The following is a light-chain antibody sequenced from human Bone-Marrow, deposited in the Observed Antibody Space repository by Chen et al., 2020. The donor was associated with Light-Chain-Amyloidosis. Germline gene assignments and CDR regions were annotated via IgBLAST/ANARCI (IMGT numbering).Light chain of an antibody. CDR1: SGDVGTYNY. V-gene: IGLV2-14*01. CDR2: AVS. CDR3: SSFTSSSSYV. Sequence: QSALTQPASVSGSPGQSITISCTGTSGDVGTYNYFSWYQQQPSKAPKVMLYAVSNRPSGVANRLSGSKSGNTASLTISGLQAEDEADYYCSSFTSSSSYVFGPGTKVTVL. J-gene: IGLJ1*01.